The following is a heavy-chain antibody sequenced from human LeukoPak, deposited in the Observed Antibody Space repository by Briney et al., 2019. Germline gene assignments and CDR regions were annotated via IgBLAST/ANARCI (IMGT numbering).Heavy chain of an antibody. CDR3: TSAGITGDY. Sequence: PGRSLRLSWAASGFTFTGSAMHWVRQASGKGLEWVGRIRSKANSYATAYAASVKGRFTVYRDDSKNTAYLQMNSLKTEDTAVYYCTSAGITGDYWGQGTLVTVSS. D-gene: IGHD6-13*01. CDR1: GFTFTGSA. CDR2: IRSKANSYAT. V-gene: IGHV3-73*01. J-gene: IGHJ4*02.